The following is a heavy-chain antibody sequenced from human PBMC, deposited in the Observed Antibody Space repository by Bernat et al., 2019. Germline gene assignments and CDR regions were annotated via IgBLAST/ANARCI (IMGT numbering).Heavy chain of an antibody. CDR1: GDSISSGGYY. D-gene: IGHD3-22*01. CDR2: IYYSGST. J-gene: IGHJ4*02. CDR3: ARLDSSSGYYFDY. Sequence: QVQLQESGPGLVKPSQTLSLTCTVSGDSISSGGYYWSWIRQHPGKGLEWIGYIYYSGSTYYNPSLKSRVTISVDTSKNQFSLKLSSVTAADTAVYYCARLDSSSGYYFDYWGQGTLVTVSS. V-gene: IGHV4-31*03.